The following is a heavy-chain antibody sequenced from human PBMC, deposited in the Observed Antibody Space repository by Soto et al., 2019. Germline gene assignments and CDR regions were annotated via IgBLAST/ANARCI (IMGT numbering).Heavy chain of an antibody. V-gene: IGHV4-31*03. CDR2: MYYSGST. CDR1: GGSTSSGGYY. CDR3: ARGVTMVRGVGLFYFDY. Sequence: PSETLSLTCTVSGGSTSSGGYYWSWIRQHPGKGLEWIGYMYYSGSTYYNPSLKSRITISVDTSKKKFSLKLSSVTAADTAVYYCARGVTMVRGVGLFYFDYWGQGTLVTISS. J-gene: IGHJ4*02. D-gene: IGHD3-10*01.